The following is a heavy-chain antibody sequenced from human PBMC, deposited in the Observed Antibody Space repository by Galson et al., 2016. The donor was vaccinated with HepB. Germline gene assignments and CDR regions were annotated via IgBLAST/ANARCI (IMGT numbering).Heavy chain of an antibody. V-gene: IGHV3-30*18. J-gene: IGHJ4*02. CDR2: ISNDGSDK. D-gene: IGHD2-21*02. CDR3: AKLDCGRNCPRDY. CDR1: GFTFSGHG. Sequence: SLRLSCAASGFTFSGHGMHWVRQAPGGGLAWVAVISNDGSDKQYVDSAKGRFTVSRGNSKNTLFLQMNSLRVEDTAVYYCAKLDCGRNCPRDYWGQGTQVTVSS.